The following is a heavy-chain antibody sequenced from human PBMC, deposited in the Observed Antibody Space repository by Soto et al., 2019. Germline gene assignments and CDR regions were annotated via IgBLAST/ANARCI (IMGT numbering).Heavy chain of an antibody. Sequence: QVQLVQSGAEVRKPGASVKVSCKASGYTFTSYDINWVRQATGQGLEYLGWMSPNSGNTGYVQKFLGRVTMTWDTSITTAYMELSSLRSEDTAVYFCARGVKYGAYSRWFDPWGQGTLVTVSS. D-gene: IGHD4-17*01. CDR1: GYTFTSYD. J-gene: IGHJ5*02. V-gene: IGHV1-8*01. CDR2: MSPNSGNT. CDR3: ARGVKYGAYSRWFDP.